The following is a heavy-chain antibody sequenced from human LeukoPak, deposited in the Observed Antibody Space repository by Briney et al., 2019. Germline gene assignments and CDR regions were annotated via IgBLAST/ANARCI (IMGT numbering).Heavy chain of an antibody. CDR2: ISGSGHST. V-gene: IGHV3-23*01. D-gene: IGHD1-7*01. CDR3: AKKSGTYTQTGDDY. Sequence: QPGGSLRLSCAASGFTFSSYAMTWVRQAPGKGLEWVSAISGSGHSTYYADSVKGRFTISRDNSKNTLYLQMNSLRADDTAVYYCAKKSGTYTQTGDDYWGQGTLVTVSS. J-gene: IGHJ4*02. CDR1: GFTFSSYA.